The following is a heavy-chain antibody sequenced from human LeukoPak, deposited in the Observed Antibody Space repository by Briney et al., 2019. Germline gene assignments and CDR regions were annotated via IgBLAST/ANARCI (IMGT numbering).Heavy chain of an antibody. CDR3: ERSYDSSGYYRSDY. V-gene: IGHV3-30-3*01. CDR2: ISYDGSNK. CDR1: GFTFSAYA. J-gene: IGHJ4*02. D-gene: IGHD3-22*01. Sequence: GRSLRLSCVASGFTFSAYAMHWVRQAPRKGLEWVSGISYDGSNKYFADSVKGRFTVSRDNSRNTLYLQMNSLRAEDTAVFYCERSYDSSGYYRSDYWGQGALVTVSS.